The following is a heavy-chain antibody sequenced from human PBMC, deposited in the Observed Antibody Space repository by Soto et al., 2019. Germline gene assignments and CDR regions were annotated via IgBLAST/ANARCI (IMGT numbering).Heavy chain of an antibody. V-gene: IGHV1-3*01. J-gene: IGHJ4*02. CDR3: ARDGAVAGDSNFDY. CDR2: INAGNGNT. CDR1: GYTFTRYA. Sequence: ASVKVSCKASGYTFTRYAMHWARQAPGQRLEWMGWINAGNGNTKYSQKFQGRVTISTDTSASTAYMELSSLRSEDTAVYYCARDGAVAGDSNFDYWGQGTLVTVSS. D-gene: IGHD6-19*01.